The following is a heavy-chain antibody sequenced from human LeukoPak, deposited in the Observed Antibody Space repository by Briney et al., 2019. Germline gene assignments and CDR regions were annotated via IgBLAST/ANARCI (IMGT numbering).Heavy chain of an antibody. J-gene: IGHJ3*02. Sequence: GGSLRLSCAASGFTFSAYAMTWVRQAPGKGLEWVSSIYSAGATHYAESVKGRFTISRDNSKNTLYLQMNSLRAEDMAVYYCARIEWERLGRAFDIWGQGTMVTVSS. CDR3: ARIEWERLGRAFDI. CDR2: IYSAGAT. V-gene: IGHV3-53*01. CDR1: GFTFSAYA. D-gene: IGHD1-26*01.